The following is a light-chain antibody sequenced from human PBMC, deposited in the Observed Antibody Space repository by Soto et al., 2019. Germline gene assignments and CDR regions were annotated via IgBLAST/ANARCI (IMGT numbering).Light chain of an antibody. Sequence: DIQMTQSPSSLSASVGDRVTITCQASQDITDHLNWYQQKPGKAPKLLIYDASNLETGVPSRFSGSGSGTDFTFTISSLQPEDIATFYCQQYDILLTFGGGTKV. CDR2: DAS. V-gene: IGKV1-33*01. CDR3: QQYDILLT. J-gene: IGKJ4*01. CDR1: QDITDH.